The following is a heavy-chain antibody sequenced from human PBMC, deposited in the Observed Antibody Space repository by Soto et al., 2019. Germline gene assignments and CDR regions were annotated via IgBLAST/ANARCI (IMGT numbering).Heavy chain of an antibody. Sequence: GGSLRLSCAASGFTFSSYAMHWVRQAPGKGLEWVAVISYDGSNKYYADSVKGRFTISRDNSKNTLYLQMNSLRAEDTAVYYCAREQLKGYGMDVWGQGTTVTVSS. J-gene: IGHJ6*02. V-gene: IGHV3-30-3*01. CDR2: ISYDGSNK. D-gene: IGHD6-13*01. CDR1: GFTFSSYA. CDR3: AREQLKGYGMDV.